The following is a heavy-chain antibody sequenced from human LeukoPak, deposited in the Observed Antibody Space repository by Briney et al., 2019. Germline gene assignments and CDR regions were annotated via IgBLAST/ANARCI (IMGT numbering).Heavy chain of an antibody. CDR2: INHSGST. V-gene: IGHV4-34*01. D-gene: IGHD6-13*01. CDR1: GGSFSTYY. J-gene: IGHJ5*02. CDR3: AREANIATAIVWFDP. Sequence: SETLSLTCAVYGGSFSTYYWSWIRQPPGKGLEWIGEINHSGSTNYNPSLKSRVTISGDTSKNQFSLNLTSMTAADTAMYYCAREANIATAIVWFDPWGQGTLVTVSS.